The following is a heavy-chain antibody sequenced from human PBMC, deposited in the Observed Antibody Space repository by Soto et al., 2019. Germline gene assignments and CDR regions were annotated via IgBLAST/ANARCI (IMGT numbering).Heavy chain of an antibody. CDR3: AREGSGEAFDI. J-gene: IGHJ3*02. CDR2: IYYRPRT. V-gene: IGHV4-59*01. D-gene: IGHD6-25*01. CDR1: GGSIRSYY. Sequence: SETLSLTGTVSGGSIRSYYWRWSRPPPGKGLGWIGYIYYRPRTNYNPGLKSRVTISGDTSKNQFALKLSSVTAADTAVDYCAREGSGEAFDIWGQGTMVTVSS.